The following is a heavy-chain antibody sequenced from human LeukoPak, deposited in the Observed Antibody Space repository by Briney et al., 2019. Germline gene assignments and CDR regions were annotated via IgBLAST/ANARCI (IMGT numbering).Heavy chain of an antibody. CDR3: ARVGYYYDSSGYREPFDY. J-gene: IGHJ4*02. D-gene: IGHD3-22*01. Sequence: EASVKVSCKASGYTFTSYGISWVRQAPGQGLEWMGWISAYNGNTNYAQKLQGRVTMTTDTSTSTAYMELRSLRSDDTAVYYCARVGYYYDSSGYREPFDYWGQGTLVTVSS. CDR1: GYTFTSYG. V-gene: IGHV1-18*01. CDR2: ISAYNGNT.